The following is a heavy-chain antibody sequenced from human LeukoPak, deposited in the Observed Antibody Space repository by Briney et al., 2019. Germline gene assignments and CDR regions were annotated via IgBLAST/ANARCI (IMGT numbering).Heavy chain of an antibody. J-gene: IGHJ4*02. D-gene: IGHD3-22*01. Sequence: ASVKVSCKTSGYTFTSYYVSWVRQAPGQGLEWMGWISGYNAKTKYVQKFQGRITMTIDTSTTTAYMELRSLTSDDTAVYYCARVRDYYASSDYSDYWGQGTLVAVSS. CDR2: ISGYNAKT. V-gene: IGHV1-18*04. CDR3: ARVRDYYASSDYSDY. CDR1: GYTFTSYY.